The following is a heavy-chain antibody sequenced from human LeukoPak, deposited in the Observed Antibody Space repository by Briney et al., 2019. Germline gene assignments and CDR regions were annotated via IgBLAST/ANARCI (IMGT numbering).Heavy chain of an antibody. CDR2: INHSGST. CDR3: ARGFSPYYFDY. V-gene: IGHV4-34*01. CDR1: GGSFSGYY. J-gene: IGHJ4*02. Sequence: SETLSLTCAVYGGSFSGYYWSWIRQPPGKGLEWIGEINHSGSTNYNPSLKSRVTISVDTSKNQFSLKLSSVTAADTAVYYCARGFSPYYFDYWGQGTLVTVSS.